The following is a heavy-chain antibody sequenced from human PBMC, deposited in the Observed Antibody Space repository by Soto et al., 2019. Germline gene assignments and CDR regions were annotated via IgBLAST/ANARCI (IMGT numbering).Heavy chain of an antibody. V-gene: IGHV3-23*01. D-gene: IGHD6-19*01. CDR2: ISDSSGNT. J-gene: IGHJ4*02. Sequence: GGSLRLSCAASGFTFSSYSMNWVRQAPGKGLEWVSCISDSSGNTYYADSVKGRFTISRDNAKNTLYLQMKSLRVEDTALYYCAKDGGWSLAVAGLFDYWGPGTQVTVSS. CDR1: GFTFSSYS. CDR3: AKDGGWSLAVAGLFDY.